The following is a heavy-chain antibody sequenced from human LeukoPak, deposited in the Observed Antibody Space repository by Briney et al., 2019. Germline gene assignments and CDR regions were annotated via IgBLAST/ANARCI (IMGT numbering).Heavy chain of an antibody. Sequence: GGSLRLSCAASGFTFDDHAMHWVRQAPGKGPQWVSLISRDGGETFYTDSVKGRFTISRDSGKNSVYLQMDSLTTEDTALYYCVRGRQWLMFPWGQGTLVTVSS. CDR3: VRGRQWLMFP. CDR1: GFTFDDHA. D-gene: IGHD6-19*01. V-gene: IGHV3-43*02. CDR2: ISRDGGET. J-gene: IGHJ5*02.